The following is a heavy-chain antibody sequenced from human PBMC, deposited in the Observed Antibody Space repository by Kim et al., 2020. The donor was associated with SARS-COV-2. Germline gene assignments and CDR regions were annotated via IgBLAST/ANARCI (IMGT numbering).Heavy chain of an antibody. J-gene: IGHJ6*02. V-gene: IGHV1-46*01. CDR1: GYTFTSYY. D-gene: IGHD2-15*01. Sequence: ASVKVSCKASGYTFTSYYMHWVRQAPGQGLEWMGIINPSGGSTSYAQKFQGRVTMTRDTSTSTVYMELSSLRSEDTAVYYCAREGVVVVAATKHGMDVWGQGTTVTVSS. CDR2: INPSGGST. CDR3: AREGVVVVAATKHGMDV.